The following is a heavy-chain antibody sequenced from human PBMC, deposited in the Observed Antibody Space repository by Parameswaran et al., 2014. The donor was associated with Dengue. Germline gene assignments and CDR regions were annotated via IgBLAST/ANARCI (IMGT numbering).Heavy chain of an antibody. Sequence: VRQAPGKGLEWMGKIDPSDSYTNYSPSFQGHVTISADKSISTAYLQWSSLKASDTAMYYCARHPGYCSSTSCYAQDMDVWGQGTTVTVSS. CDR2: IDPSDSYT. V-gene: IGHV5-10-1*01. J-gene: IGHJ6*02. D-gene: IGHD2-2*01. CDR3: ARHPGYCSSTSCYAQDMDV.